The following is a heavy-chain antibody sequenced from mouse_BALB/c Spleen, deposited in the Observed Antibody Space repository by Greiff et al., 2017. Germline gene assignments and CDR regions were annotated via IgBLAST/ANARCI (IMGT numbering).Heavy chain of an antibody. D-gene: IGHD2-3*01. CDR2: ISSGGSYT. CDR1: GFTFSSYG. CDR3: ARGNGYYAY. Sequence: EVQGVESGGDLVKPGGSLKLSCAASGFTFSSYGMSWVRQTPDKRLEWVATISSGGSYTYYPDSVKGRFTISRDNAKNTLYLQMSSLKSEDTAMYYCARGNGYYAYWGQGTTLTVSS. V-gene: IGHV5-6*01. J-gene: IGHJ2*01.